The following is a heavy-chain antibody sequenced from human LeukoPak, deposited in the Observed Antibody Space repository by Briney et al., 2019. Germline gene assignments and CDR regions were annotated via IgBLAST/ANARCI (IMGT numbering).Heavy chain of an antibody. CDR2: INHSGST. D-gene: IGHD6-13*01. CDR3: ASGAPAGYSSSWYRAFDI. CDR1: GGSFSGYY. V-gene: IGHV4-34*01. Sequence: PSETLSLTCAVYGGSFSGYYWSWIRQPPGKGLEWIGEINHSGSTNYNPSLKSRVTISVDTSKNQFSLKLSSVTAADTAVYYCASGAPAGYSSSWYRAFDIWGQGTMVTVSS. J-gene: IGHJ3*02.